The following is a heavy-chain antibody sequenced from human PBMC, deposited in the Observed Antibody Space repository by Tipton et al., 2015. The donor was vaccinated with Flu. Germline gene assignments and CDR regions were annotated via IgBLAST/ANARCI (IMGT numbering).Heavy chain of an antibody. CDR2: IYYSGST. V-gene: IGHV4-39*07. J-gene: IGHJ5*02. CDR3: ARDHRGHYDILTGYLPPGWFDP. CDR1: GGSISSSSYY. D-gene: IGHD3-9*01. Sequence: LRLSCTVSGGSISSSSYYWGWIRQPPGKGLEWIGSIYYSGSTYYNPSLKSRGTISVDTSKNQFSLKLSSVTAADTAVYYCARDHRGHYDILTGYLPPGWFDPWGQGTLVTVSS.